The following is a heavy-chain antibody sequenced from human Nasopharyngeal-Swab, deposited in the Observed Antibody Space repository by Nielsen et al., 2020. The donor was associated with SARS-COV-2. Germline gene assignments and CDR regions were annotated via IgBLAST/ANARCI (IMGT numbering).Heavy chain of an antibody. Sequence: GESLKISCTASGFTFGDYAMSWFRQAPGKGLEWVGFIRSKAYGGTTEYAASVKDRFTISRDDSKSIAYLQMNSLKTEDTAVYYCTREGSSGWYNPPGSLTIWFDPWGQGTLVTVSS. CDR3: TREGSSGWYNPPGSLTIWFDP. CDR1: GFTFGDYA. V-gene: IGHV3-49*03. D-gene: IGHD6-19*01. CDR2: IRSKAYGGTT. J-gene: IGHJ5*02.